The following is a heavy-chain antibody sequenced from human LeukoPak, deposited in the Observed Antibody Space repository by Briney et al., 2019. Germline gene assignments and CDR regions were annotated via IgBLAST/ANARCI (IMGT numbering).Heavy chain of an antibody. CDR2: ISYDGSNK. V-gene: IGHV3-30-3*01. CDR3: ARASGYSYGYFDC. Sequence: GGSLRLSCAASGFTFSSYAMHWVRQAPGKGLEWVAVISYDGSNKYYADSVKGRFTISRDNSKNTLYLQMNSLRAEDTAVYYCARASGYSYGYFDCWGQGTLVTVSS. J-gene: IGHJ4*02. CDR1: GFTFSSYA. D-gene: IGHD5-18*01.